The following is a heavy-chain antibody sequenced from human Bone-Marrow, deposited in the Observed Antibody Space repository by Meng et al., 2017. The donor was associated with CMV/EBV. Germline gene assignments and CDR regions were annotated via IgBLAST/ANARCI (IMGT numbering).Heavy chain of an antibody. CDR3: AKDHLGATIPYFDF. D-gene: IGHD1-26*01. CDR1: DYTFRRSA. J-gene: IGHJ4*02. Sequence: PPDYTFRRSAMGWVRQAPGKGLKWVSSISGSGSTYYTDSVKGRFTISRNNSKNTLFLQMNSLRAEDTAVYYCAKDHLGATIPYFDFWGQGALVTVSS. CDR2: ISGSGST. V-gene: IGHV3-23*01.